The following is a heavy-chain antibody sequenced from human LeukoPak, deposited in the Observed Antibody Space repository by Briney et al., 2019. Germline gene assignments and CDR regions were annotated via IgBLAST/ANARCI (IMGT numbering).Heavy chain of an antibody. D-gene: IGHD5-12*01. Sequence: GGSLRLSCAVSGFTFGNSAMSWVRQAPGKGLEWISGISASGHYTYTADSLKGRFTISRDTSKNTLFLQMNSLRAEDTAIYYCAKGAYDYIEIGYFDSWGQGTLVTVSS. J-gene: IGHJ4*02. CDR2: ISASGHYT. V-gene: IGHV3-23*01. CDR1: GFTFGNSA. CDR3: AKGAYDYIEIGYFDS.